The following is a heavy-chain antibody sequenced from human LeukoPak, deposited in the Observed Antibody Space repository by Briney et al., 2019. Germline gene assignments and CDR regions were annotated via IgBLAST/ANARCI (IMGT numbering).Heavy chain of an antibody. CDR3: ARDRRTIYDSRAFDI. Sequence: ASVKVSCKASGGTFSSYAISWVRQAPGQGLEWMGGIIPIFGTANYAQKFQGRVTITADKSTSTAYMELSSLRSEDTAVYYCARDRRTIYDSRAFDIWGQGTMVTVSS. D-gene: IGHD3-22*01. CDR2: IIPIFGTA. V-gene: IGHV1-69*06. CDR1: GGTFSSYA. J-gene: IGHJ3*02.